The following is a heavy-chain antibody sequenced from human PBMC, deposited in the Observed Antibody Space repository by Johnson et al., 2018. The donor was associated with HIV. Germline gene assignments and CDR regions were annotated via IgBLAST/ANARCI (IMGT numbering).Heavy chain of an antibody. J-gene: IGHJ3*02. CDR2: IRSTAYGVTT. D-gene: IGHD4-17*01. CDR3: ANMDYGDYVHDAFDI. Sequence: EVQLVESGGGLVQPGRSLRLSCTASGFTFGDYAMSWFRQAPGKGLEWVGFIRSTAYGVTTEYAASVKGRFTISRDNSKNTLYMQMNSLRAEYTAVYYCANMDYGDYVHDAFDIWGQGTMVTVSS. CDR1: GFTFGDYA. V-gene: IGHV3-49*03.